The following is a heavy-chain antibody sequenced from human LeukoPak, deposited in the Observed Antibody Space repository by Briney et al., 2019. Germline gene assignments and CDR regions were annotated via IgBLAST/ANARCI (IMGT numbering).Heavy chain of an antibody. D-gene: IGHD4-17*01. Sequence: TSETLSLTYTVSGGSISSYYWSWIRQPPGTGLEWIGYIYYSGSTNYNPSLKSRVTISVDTSKNQFSLKLSSVTAADTAVYYCARQDYGDYFGYYYYYMDVWGKGTTVTVSS. V-gene: IGHV4-59*01. CDR3: ARQDYGDYFGYYYYYMDV. J-gene: IGHJ6*03. CDR1: GGSISSYY. CDR2: IYYSGST.